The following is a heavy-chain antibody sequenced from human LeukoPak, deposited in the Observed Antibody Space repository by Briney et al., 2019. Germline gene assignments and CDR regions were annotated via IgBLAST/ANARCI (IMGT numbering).Heavy chain of an antibody. V-gene: IGHV3-74*01. CDR1: GSTFSSYW. CDR3: AKYLSGSFDY. J-gene: IGHJ4*02. CDR2: INTDGSST. Sequence: GGSLRLSCVISGSTFSSYWMHWVRQAPGKGLVWVSRINTDGSSTSYADSVKGRFTISRDNAKNTLYLQMNSLRAEDTAVYYCAKYLSGSFDYWGQGTLVTVSS. D-gene: IGHD3-22*01.